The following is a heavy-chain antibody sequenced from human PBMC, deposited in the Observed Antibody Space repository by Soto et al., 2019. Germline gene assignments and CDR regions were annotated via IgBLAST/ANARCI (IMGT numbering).Heavy chain of an antibody. CDR3: AHPRGYGVFDAYDI. J-gene: IGHJ3*02. V-gene: IGHV3-23*01. Sequence: GVSLRLSCAASGFTFSTYAMSWVRQAPGKGLEWVSAISRDGFDIYYADSVKDRFTISRDNSKHMLFLQMNSLRTEDTAVYYCAHPRGYGVFDAYDIWGQGAMVTVSS. D-gene: IGHD4-17*01. CDR2: ISRDGFDI. CDR1: GFTFSTYA.